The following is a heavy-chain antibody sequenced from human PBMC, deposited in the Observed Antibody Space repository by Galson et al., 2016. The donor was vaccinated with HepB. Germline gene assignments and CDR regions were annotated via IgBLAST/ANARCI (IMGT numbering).Heavy chain of an antibody. CDR3: ARDQVHGYYSDGSGYYEEAAFDI. Sequence: SETLSLTCAVYSGSFSGYYWSWIRQPPGKGLEWIGEINDSGSTNYNPSLKSRVTISVDTSKNQLSLRLSSVTAADTAVYYCARDQVHGYYSDGSGYYEEAAFDIWGQGTLVTVSS. V-gene: IGHV4-34*01. CDR1: SGSFSGYY. J-gene: IGHJ3*02. CDR2: INDSGST. D-gene: IGHD3-22*01.